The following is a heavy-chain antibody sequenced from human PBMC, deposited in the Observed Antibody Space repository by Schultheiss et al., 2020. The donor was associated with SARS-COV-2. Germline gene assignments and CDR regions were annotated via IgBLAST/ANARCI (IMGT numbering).Heavy chain of an antibody. V-gene: IGHV3-23*01. D-gene: IGHD1-26*01. CDR3: ARQGGSYGDYYYYYMDV. J-gene: IGHJ6*03. Sequence: GGSLRLSCAASGFTFSSYGIHWVRQAPGKGLEWVSAISGSGGSTYYADSVKGRFTISRDNSKNTLYLQMNSLRAEDTAVYYCARQGGSYGDYYYYYMDVWGKGTTVTVSS. CDR2: ISGSGGST. CDR1: GFTFSSYG.